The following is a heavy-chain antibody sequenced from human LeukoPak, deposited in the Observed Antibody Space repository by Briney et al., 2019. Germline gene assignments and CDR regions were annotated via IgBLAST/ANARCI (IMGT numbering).Heavy chain of an antibody. Sequence: GGSLRLSCAASGFTFSNYALSWVRQAPGKGLEWVSCISYSGSTHYTDSVKGRFTISRDNPKNTLYLQMNSLGAEDTAVYYCAKSPGGSGIAYGLDVWGQGTTVTVSS. CDR3: AKSPGGSGIAYGLDV. J-gene: IGHJ6*02. CDR2: ISYSGST. V-gene: IGHV3-23*01. D-gene: IGHD6-13*01. CDR1: GFTFSNYA.